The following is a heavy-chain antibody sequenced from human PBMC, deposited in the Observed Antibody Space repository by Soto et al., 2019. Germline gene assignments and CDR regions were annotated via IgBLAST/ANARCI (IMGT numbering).Heavy chain of an antibody. D-gene: IGHD6-19*01. Sequence: GGSLRLSCAASGFTFSRYAMSWVRQAPGKGLEWVTTISGSGGSTYYADSVKGRFTFSRDNSKSTLYLLLNSLRAEGTAVYYCARSGVAGTDYSYGLDVWGQGTTVTVSS. J-gene: IGHJ6*02. CDR1: GFTFSRYA. CDR2: ISGSGGST. V-gene: IGHV3-23*01. CDR3: ARSGVAGTDYSYGLDV.